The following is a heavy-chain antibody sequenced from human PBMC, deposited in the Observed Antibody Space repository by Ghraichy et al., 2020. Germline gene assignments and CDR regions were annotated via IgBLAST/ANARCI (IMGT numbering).Heavy chain of an antibody. CDR2: VFYTGRT. CDR3: ATAMTTLAPLP. CDR1: GGTVSSGSYH. V-gene: IGHV4-61*01. J-gene: IGHJ5*02. D-gene: IGHD4-23*01. Sequence: SETLSLTCTVSGGTVSSGSYHWSWIRQPPGKGLEWIGYVFYTGRTSYNPSLMSRSTMSVDTSKNQFSLKLSSVTAADTAVYYCATAMTTLAPLPWGQRTPVTVSS.